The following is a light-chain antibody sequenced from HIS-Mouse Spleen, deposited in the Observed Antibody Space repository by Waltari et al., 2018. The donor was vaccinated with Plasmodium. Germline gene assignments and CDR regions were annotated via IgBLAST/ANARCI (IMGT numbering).Light chain of an antibody. CDR3: QQYGSSPYT. Sequence: EIVLTQPPGTLSLSPGARATLPCRPSQSFSSSYLAWYQQKPAQAPRLLIHGASSSATGSPDRFSGSGAGTDVTLTISRLEPEDFAVYYCQQYGSSPYTFGQGTKLEIK. V-gene: IGKV3-20*01. J-gene: IGKJ2*01. CDR1: QSFSSSY. CDR2: GAS.